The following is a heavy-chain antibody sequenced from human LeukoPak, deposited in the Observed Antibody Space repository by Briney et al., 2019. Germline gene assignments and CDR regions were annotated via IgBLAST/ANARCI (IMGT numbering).Heavy chain of an antibody. V-gene: IGHV1-2*02. CDR3: ARGGGTFFGVLND. J-gene: IGHJ1*01. D-gene: IGHD3-3*01. CDR2: INPNGGGT. Sequence: ASVRVSCKATGYTFTGYYLHWVRQAPGQGLEWMGWINPNGGGTVYAQKFQGRVTMTRDTSITTAYMDLNRLKSEDTALYYCARGGGTFFGVLNDWGQGTLVTVSS. CDR1: GYTFTGYY.